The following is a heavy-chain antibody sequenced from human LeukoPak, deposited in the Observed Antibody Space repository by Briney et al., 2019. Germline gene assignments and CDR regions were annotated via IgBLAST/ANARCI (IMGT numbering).Heavy chain of an antibody. CDR1: GGSLTGYY. Sequence: PSETLSLTCTVSGGSLTGYYWSWIRQPPGKGLEWIAYVYYTGRTPYNPSLESRVTISVDTSKTQISLKLTSVTAADTAVFYCARHMSVSYDAFDLWGRGTPVTVSS. D-gene: IGHD3-10*01. CDR2: VYYTGRT. CDR3: ARHMSVSYDAFDL. V-gene: IGHV4-59*08. J-gene: IGHJ3*01.